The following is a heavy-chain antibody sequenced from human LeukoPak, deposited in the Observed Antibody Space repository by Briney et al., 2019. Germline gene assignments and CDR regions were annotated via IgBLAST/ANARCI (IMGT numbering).Heavy chain of an antibody. CDR1: GFTFSKSW. V-gene: IGHV3-7*01. CDR3: ARVRADAFDI. Sequence: PGGSLRLSCAASGFTFSKSWMSWARQAPGKGLECVANIKPDGTEKYYVDSVKGRFTISRDNAKNSLYLQMNSLRAEDTAVYYCARVRADAFDIWGQGTMVTVSS. J-gene: IGHJ3*02. CDR2: IKPDGTEK.